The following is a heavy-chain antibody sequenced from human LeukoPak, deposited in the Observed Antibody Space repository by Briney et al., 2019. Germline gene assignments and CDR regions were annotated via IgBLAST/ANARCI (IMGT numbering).Heavy chain of an antibody. V-gene: IGHV3-43*02. Sequence: GWSLRVSCADCGCTFHLYSMHWLGLAPGRGLEWVSLITGDRRSTYYADSLKGRFTISRDNSKNYLYLQMNSLRTEDTALYYCAKRSYDSSGPTDWGQGTLVTVSS. CDR2: ITGDRRST. CDR1: GCTFHLYS. CDR3: AKRSYDSSGPTD. D-gene: IGHD3-22*01. J-gene: IGHJ4*02.